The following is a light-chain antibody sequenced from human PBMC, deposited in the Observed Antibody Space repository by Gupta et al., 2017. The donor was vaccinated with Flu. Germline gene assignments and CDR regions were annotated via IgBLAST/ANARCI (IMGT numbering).Light chain of an antibody. Sequence: TAMTQSPPTLSVSPGERANLSCSASQSVSSNLAWYQQKPCQAPRLLIYGASTRAPGITARFSGSGSGIDFTLTISILQTEDFALYYCQQYNNSPPGTFGQGTKVEIQ. CDR2: GAS. V-gene: IGKV3-15*01. CDR3: QQYNNSPPGT. J-gene: IGKJ1*01. CDR1: QSVSSN.